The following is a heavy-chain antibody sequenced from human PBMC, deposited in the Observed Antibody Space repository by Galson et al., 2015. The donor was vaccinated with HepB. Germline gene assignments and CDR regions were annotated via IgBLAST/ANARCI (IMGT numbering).Heavy chain of an antibody. CDR1: GFTFSSYG. D-gene: IGHD3-16*01. CDR3: ARDPDYDYVWGSSGGMDV. CDR2: IWYDGSNK. V-gene: IGHV3-33*01. J-gene: IGHJ6*02. Sequence: SLRLSCAASGFTFSSYGMHWVRQAPGKGLEWVAVIWYDGSNKYYADSVKGRFTISRDNSKNTLYLQMNSLRAEDTAVYYCARDPDYDYVWGSSGGMDVWGQGTTVTVSS.